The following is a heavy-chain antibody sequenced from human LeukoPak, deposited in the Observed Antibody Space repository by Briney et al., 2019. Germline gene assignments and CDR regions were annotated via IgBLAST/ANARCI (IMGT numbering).Heavy chain of an antibody. CDR2: ISSGTINHS. V-gene: IGHV3-21*05. Sequence: PGGSLRLSCAASGFIFSSHWMSWVRQAPGKGLECLSYISSGTINHSNYADSVKGRFTTSRDNAKNSLYLQMNSLRAEDTAVYYCARDLDYDSSGYSDYYYGMDVWGQGTTVTVSS. CDR3: ARDLDYDSSGYSDYYYGMDV. D-gene: IGHD3-22*01. CDR1: GFIFSSHW. J-gene: IGHJ6*02.